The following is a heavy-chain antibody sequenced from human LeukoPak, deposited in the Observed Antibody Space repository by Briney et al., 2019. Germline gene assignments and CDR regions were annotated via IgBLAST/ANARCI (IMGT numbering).Heavy chain of an antibody. J-gene: IGHJ4*02. CDR1: GYTFTSHY. Sequence: EASVKVSCKASGYTFTSHYIHWVRQAPGQGLEWMGIINPSGGSTSYAQKFQGRVTMTRDTSTSTVYMELSSLRSEDTAVYYCARDLTEDSSGYYATFDYWGQGTLVTVSS. D-gene: IGHD3-22*01. CDR3: ARDLTEDSSGYYATFDY. CDR2: INPSGGST. V-gene: IGHV1-46*01.